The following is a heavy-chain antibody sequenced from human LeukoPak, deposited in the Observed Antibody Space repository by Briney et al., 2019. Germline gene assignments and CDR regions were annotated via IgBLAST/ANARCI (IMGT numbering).Heavy chain of an antibody. Sequence: SETLSLTCTVSGGSISSSSYYWGWIRQPPGKGLEWIGSIYYSGSTYYNPSLKSRVTISVDTSKNQFSLKLSSVTAADTAVYYCAREEYCGGDCRYFQHWGQGTLVTVSS. CDR3: AREEYCGGDCRYFQH. CDR2: IYYSGST. CDR1: GGSISSSSYY. J-gene: IGHJ1*01. D-gene: IGHD2-21*01. V-gene: IGHV4-39*02.